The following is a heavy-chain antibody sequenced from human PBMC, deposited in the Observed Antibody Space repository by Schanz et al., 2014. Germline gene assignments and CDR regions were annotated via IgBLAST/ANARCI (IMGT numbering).Heavy chain of an antibody. J-gene: IGHJ4*02. CDR2: MSYDGSIK. D-gene: IGHD2-2*01. CDR3: AKDAYHSDSVLVPTAIEY. V-gene: IGHV3-30*18. CDR1: GFTFSSYG. Sequence: QVQLVESGGGVVQPGRSLRLSCAASGFTFSSYGMHWVRQAPGKGLEWVAAMSYDGSIKYYGDSVKGRFTISRDNSKNSRYLHMNTLRSEVTAVYYCAKDAYHSDSVLVPTAIEYWGQGTLVTVSS.